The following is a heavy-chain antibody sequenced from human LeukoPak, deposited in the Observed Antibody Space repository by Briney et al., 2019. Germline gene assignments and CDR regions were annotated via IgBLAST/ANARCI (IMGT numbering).Heavy chain of an antibody. Sequence: GGSLRLSCSASGFTFSRYAMHWVRQAPGKGLEYVSGINDNGGRAHYGDSVKGRFSISRDNSKNTLHLQMSTLRAEDTALYYCVKDVGGSYAFDYWGQGILVTVAS. J-gene: IGHJ4*02. CDR3: VKDVGGSYAFDY. CDR1: GFTFSRYA. D-gene: IGHD1-26*01. V-gene: IGHV3-64D*09. CDR2: INDNGGRA.